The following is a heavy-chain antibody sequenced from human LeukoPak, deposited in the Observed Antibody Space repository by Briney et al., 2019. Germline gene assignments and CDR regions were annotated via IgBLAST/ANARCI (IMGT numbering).Heavy chain of an antibody. Sequence: GGSLRLSCAASGFTFSSYAMSWVRQAPEKGLEWVSTISGSGGGTYYADSVKGRFTISRDNSKNTVYLQMNSLRAEDTAVYYCARDSLARPLGYWGQGTLVTVSS. CDR3: ARDSLARPLGY. CDR1: GFTFSSYA. D-gene: IGHD6-6*01. J-gene: IGHJ4*02. CDR2: ISGSGGGT. V-gene: IGHV3-23*01.